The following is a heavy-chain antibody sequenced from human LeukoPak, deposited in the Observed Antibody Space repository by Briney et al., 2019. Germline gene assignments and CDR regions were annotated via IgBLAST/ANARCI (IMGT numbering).Heavy chain of an antibody. CDR1: GLTFSSYA. V-gene: IGHV3-23*01. CDR3: SKGVGATPGTFDY. Sequence: GGSLRLSCSASGLTFSSYAMSWVRQAPGKGLEWVSGISGSGASTYHAVSVKGRFTISRDNSKNTLYLQMNSLRAEDTAVYYCSKGVGATPGTFDYWGQGTLVTVSS. J-gene: IGHJ4*02. CDR2: ISGSGAST. D-gene: IGHD1-26*01.